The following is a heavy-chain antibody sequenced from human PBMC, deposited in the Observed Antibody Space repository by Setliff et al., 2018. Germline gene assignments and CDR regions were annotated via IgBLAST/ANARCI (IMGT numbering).Heavy chain of an antibody. V-gene: IGHV5-51*01. CDR3: SKAARYFDFWSGFPAVDS. J-gene: IGHJ4*02. Sequence: GASLKISCKGFGYNFGNYWIAWVRQRPGKGLEWMGIIYPGDSDTRYSPSFQGQVTISGDKSISTAYLSWSSLKASDTAMYYCSKAARYFDFWSGFPAVDSWGQGTMVTVSS. CDR1: GYNFGNYW. D-gene: IGHD3-3*01. CDR2: IYPGDSDT.